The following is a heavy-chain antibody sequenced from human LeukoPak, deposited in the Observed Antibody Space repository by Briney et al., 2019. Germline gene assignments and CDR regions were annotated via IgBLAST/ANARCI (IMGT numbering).Heavy chain of an antibody. CDR2: VRGDDGST. D-gene: IGHD3-22*01. CDR1: GSALSSYA. Sequence: PGGSLRLSCAASGSALSSYATNWVRQALGKGLEWVTGVRGDDGSTYYADSVKGRFTISRDNSKNTLCLQMDSLRVEDTAVYYCAKADDSYDAGGSIYRVMDVWGQGTTVTVSS. V-gene: IGHV3-23*01. CDR3: AKADDSYDAGGSIYRVMDV. J-gene: IGHJ6*02.